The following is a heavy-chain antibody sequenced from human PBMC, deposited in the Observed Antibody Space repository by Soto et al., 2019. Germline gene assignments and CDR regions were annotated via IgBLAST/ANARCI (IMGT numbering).Heavy chain of an antibody. CDR2: IYYSGST. J-gene: IGHJ4*02. Sequence: SETLSLTCTVSGGSISSYYWSWIRQPPGKGLEWIGYIYYSGSTNYNPSLKSRVTISVDTSKNQFSLKLSSVTAADTAVYYCARHDYAFDYWGQGTLVTVSS. CDR3: ARHDYAFDY. D-gene: IGHD4-17*01. CDR1: GGSISSYY. V-gene: IGHV4-59*01.